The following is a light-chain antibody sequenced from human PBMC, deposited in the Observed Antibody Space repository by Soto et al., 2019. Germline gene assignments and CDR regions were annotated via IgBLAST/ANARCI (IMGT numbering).Light chain of an antibody. CDR1: QSISTW. CDR3: QQYNTYPLT. V-gene: IGKV1-5*03. J-gene: IGKJ4*01. CDR2: KAS. Sequence: DIQMTQSPSTVSASVGDRVTITCRASQSISTWLAWYQQKPGKAPKLLIYKASNLEDGVPSRFSGSGSGTEFTITISSLQPDDLATYYCQQYNTYPLTFGGGTTVEIK.